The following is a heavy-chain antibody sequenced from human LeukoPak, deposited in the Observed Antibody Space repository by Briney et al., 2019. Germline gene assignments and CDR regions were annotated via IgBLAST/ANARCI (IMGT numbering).Heavy chain of an antibody. CDR1: GYTLTELS. Sequence: GASVKVSCKVSGYTLTELSMHWVRQAPGKGLEWMGGFDPEDGETIYAQKFQGRVTMTEDTSTDTAYMELSSLRSEDTAVYYCATDRGSGYDPWYFDYWGQGTLVTVSS. CDR3: ATDRGSGYDPWYFDY. D-gene: IGHD5-12*01. J-gene: IGHJ4*02. V-gene: IGHV1-24*01. CDR2: FDPEDGET.